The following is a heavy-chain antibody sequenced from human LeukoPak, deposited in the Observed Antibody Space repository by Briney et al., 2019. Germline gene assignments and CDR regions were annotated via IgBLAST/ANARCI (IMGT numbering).Heavy chain of an antibody. CDR2: IHHTGIT. V-gene: IGHV4-59*01. Sequence: PSETLSLTCIVSGGSMNSYYWSWIRQPPGKGLEWIAYIHHTGITNYNPFLKSRVTISLDTSKNQFSLKLNSVTAADTAFYYCARILEGSGAAFDIWGQGTMVTVSS. J-gene: IGHJ3*02. CDR1: GGSMNSYY. CDR3: ARILEGSGAAFDI. D-gene: IGHD1-26*01.